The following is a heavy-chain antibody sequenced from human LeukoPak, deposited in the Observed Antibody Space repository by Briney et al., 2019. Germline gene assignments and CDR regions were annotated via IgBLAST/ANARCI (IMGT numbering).Heavy chain of an antibody. CDR2: INHSGST. D-gene: IGHD7-27*01. V-gene: IGHV4-34*01. J-gene: IGHJ4*02. Sequence: SETLSLTCAVYGGSFSGYYWSWIRQPPGKGLEWIGEINHSGSTNYNPSLKSRVTISVDTSKNQFSLKLSSVTVADTAVYYCARATRRVWGTLDYWGQGTLVTVSS. CDR3: ARATRRVWGTLDY. CDR1: GGSFSGYY.